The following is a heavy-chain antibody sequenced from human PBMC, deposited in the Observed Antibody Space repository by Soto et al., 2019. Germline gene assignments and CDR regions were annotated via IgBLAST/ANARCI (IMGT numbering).Heavy chain of an antibody. J-gene: IGHJ3*02. V-gene: IGHV3-23*01. Sequence: GGSLRLSCAASGFTFSSYAMSWVRQAPGKGLEWVSAISGSGGSTYYADSEKGRFTISRDNSKNTLYLQMNSLRAEDTAVYYCAKGSLFFIAAAGRAFDIWGQGTMVTVSS. D-gene: IGHD6-13*01. CDR1: GFTFSSYA. CDR3: AKGSLFFIAAAGRAFDI. CDR2: ISGSGGST.